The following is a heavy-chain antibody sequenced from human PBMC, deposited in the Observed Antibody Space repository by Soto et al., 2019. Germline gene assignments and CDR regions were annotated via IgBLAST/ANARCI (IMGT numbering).Heavy chain of an antibody. D-gene: IGHD3-9*01. CDR1: GFSFSSYA. CDR2: ISGGGGST. CDR3: AKAGGYDILTRYRNRFDP. V-gene: IGHV3-23*01. J-gene: IGHJ5*02. Sequence: GGSLRLSCAASGFSFSSYAMSWVRQAPGKGLEWVSGISGGGGSTYYAVSVKGRFTISRDNSKNTLSLQMNSLRVEDTAIYYCAKAGGYDILTRYRNRFDPWGQGTLVTVSS.